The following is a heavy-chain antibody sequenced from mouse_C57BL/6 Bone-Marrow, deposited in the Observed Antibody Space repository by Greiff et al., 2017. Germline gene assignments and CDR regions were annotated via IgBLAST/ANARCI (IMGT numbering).Heavy chain of an antibody. CDR1: GFTFSDFY. Sequence: EVQGVESGGGLVQSGRSLRLSCATSGFTFSDFYMEWVRQAPGEGLEWIAASRNKANDYTTEYSASVKGRFIVSRDTSQSILYLQMNALRAEDTAIYYCARDATTVVAHWYFDVWGTGTTVTVSS. J-gene: IGHJ1*03. CDR2: SRNKANDYTT. D-gene: IGHD1-1*01. V-gene: IGHV7-1*01. CDR3: ARDATTVVAHWYFDV.